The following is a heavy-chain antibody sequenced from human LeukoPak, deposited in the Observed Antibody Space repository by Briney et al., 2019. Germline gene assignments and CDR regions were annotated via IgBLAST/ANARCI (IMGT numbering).Heavy chain of an antibody. J-gene: IGHJ4*02. Sequence: GGSLRLSCAASGFTFSSYSMNWVRQAPGKGLEWVSSISSSSSYIYYADSVKGRFTISRDNAKNSLYLQMNSLRAEDTAVYYCVRGAHYEGGYFDYWGQGTLVTVSS. CDR3: VRGAHYEGGYFDY. CDR1: GFTFSSYS. CDR2: ISSSSSYI. V-gene: IGHV3-21*01. D-gene: IGHD4-17*01.